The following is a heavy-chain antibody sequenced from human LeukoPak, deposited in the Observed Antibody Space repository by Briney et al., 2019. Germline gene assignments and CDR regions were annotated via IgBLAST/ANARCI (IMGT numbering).Heavy chain of an antibody. J-gene: IGHJ4*02. V-gene: IGHV3-30*18. D-gene: IGHD6-13*01. Sequence: GGSLRLSCAASGFTFSTYGMHWVRQAPGKGLEWVAVISYDGSYKFYADSVKGRFIISRDNSKSTLYLQMNSLRAEDTAVYYCAKDRYSGLNTIDYWGQGTLVTVSS. CDR3: AKDRYSGLNTIDY. CDR2: ISYDGSYK. CDR1: GFTFSTYG.